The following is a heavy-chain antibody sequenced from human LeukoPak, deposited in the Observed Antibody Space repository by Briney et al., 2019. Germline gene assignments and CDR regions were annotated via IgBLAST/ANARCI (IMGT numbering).Heavy chain of an antibody. D-gene: IGHD1-26*01. Sequence: PSETLSLTCTVSGGSVSSSSYYWSWIRQPPGKGLEWIGEINHSGSTNYNPSLKSRVTISVDTSKNQFSLKLSSVTAADTAVYYCARANKWELRAFAYWGQGTLVTVSS. CDR1: GGSVSSSSYY. V-gene: IGHV4-39*07. CDR2: INHSGST. J-gene: IGHJ4*02. CDR3: ARANKWELRAFAY.